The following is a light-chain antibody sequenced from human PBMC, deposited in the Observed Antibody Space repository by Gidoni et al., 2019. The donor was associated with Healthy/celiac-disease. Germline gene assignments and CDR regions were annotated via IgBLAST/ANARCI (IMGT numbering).Light chain of an antibody. J-gene: IGLJ3*02. CDR1: SCSIASYN. CDR3: QSYDSSTWV. V-gene: IGLV6-57*02. Sequence: KFMLTQLHSFSESPGKTVTIPCTGSSCSIASYNVQSYQQLPCRAPTNVIYEDHQRPAWVPDRFSGSIDSSTTSASPTISGLKTEDEADYCCQSYDSSTWVFGGGTKLTVL. CDR2: EDH.